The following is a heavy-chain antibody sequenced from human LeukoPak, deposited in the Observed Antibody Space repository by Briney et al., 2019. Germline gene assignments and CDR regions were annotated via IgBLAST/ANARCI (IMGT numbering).Heavy chain of an antibody. D-gene: IGHD2-2*01. CDR2: TYYRSTWYN. V-gene: IGHV6-1*01. J-gene: IGHJ5*02. CDR3: ARRLTQYDCFDP. CDR1: GDIVSSNSVT. Sequence: SQTLSLTCAISGDIVSSNSVTWNWIRQSPPRGFDGLGRTYYRSTWYNDYAVSVRGRITVNPDTSKNQFSLHLNSVTPEDTAVYYCARRLTQYDCFDPWGQGILVTVSS.